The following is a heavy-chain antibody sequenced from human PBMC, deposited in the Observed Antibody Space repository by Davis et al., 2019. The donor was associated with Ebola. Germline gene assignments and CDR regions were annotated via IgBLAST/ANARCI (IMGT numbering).Heavy chain of an antibody. CDR2: MNPSAGST. Sequence: ASVKVSCKASGYTFTSYYIHWVRQAPGQGLEWMGIMNPSAGSTSYAQKFQGRVTMTRDTSTSTVYMELSSLRSEDTAVYYCARALSSGWFGYYFDYWGQGALVTVSS. J-gene: IGHJ4*02. D-gene: IGHD6-19*01. CDR1: GYTFTSYY. V-gene: IGHV1-46*01. CDR3: ARALSSGWFGYYFDY.